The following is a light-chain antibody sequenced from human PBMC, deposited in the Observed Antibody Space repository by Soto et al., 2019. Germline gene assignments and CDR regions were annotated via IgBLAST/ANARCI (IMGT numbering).Light chain of an antibody. V-gene: IGLV1-47*01. CDR1: SSNIGSNY. J-gene: IGLJ2*01. CDR2: RNN. Sequence: QSVLTQPPSASGTPGQRVTISCSGSSSNIGSNYAYWYQQLPGTAPKLLIYRNNQRPSGVPDRFSGSKSGTSASLAISGLRSEDEADYYCAAWDDSLSGGGVFGGGTQLTVL. CDR3: AAWDDSLSGGGV.